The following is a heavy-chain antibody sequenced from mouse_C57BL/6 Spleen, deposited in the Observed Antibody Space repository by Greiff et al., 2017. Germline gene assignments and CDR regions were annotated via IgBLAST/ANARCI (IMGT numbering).Heavy chain of an antibody. Sequence: QVQLQQPGAELVKPGASVKVSCKASGYTFTSYWMHWVKQRPGQGLEWIGRIHPSDSDTNYNQKFKGKATLTVDKSSSTAYMQRSSLTSEDSAVYYCAITYDGYSLDVWGTGTTVTVSS. D-gene: IGHD2-3*01. J-gene: IGHJ1*03. CDR1: GYTFTSYW. CDR2: IHPSDSDT. CDR3: AITYDGYSLDV. V-gene: IGHV1-74*01.